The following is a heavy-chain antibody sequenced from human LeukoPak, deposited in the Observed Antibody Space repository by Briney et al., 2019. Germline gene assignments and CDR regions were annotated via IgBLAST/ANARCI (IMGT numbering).Heavy chain of an antibody. J-gene: IGHJ4*02. CDR3: ARRRAGGYSSGWYY. D-gene: IGHD6-19*01. CDR2: INHSGST. Sequence: SETLSLTCAVYGGSFSGYYWSWVRQPPGKGLEWIGEINHSGSTNYNPSLKSRVTISVDTSKNQFSLKLSSVTAADTAVYYCARRRAGGYSSGWYYWGQGTLVTGSS. CDR1: GGSFSGYY. V-gene: IGHV4-34*01.